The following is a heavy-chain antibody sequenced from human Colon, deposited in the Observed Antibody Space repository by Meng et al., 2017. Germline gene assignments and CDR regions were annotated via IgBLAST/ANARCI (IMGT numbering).Heavy chain of an antibody. D-gene: IGHD6-13*01. V-gene: IGHV6-1*01. J-gene: IGHJ4*02. Sequence: VKLQQSGPGLVKPSPTLSLTCAISGDSVSSNRALWHWVRQSPSRGLEWLGQTYYRSEWQNHYGVSVKSRITINADTSRNHFSLHLNSVTPEDTAVYYCTTWYGKYWGQGTLVTVSS. CDR3: TTWYGKY. CDR2: TYYRSEWQN. CDR1: GDSVSSNRAL.